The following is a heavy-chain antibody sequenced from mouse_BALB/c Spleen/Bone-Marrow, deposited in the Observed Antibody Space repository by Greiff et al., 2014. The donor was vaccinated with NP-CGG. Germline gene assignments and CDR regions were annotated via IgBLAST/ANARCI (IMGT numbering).Heavy chain of an antibody. J-gene: IGHJ2*01. Sequence: VQLQQSGAELMKPGASVKISCKATGYTFSNYWIDWVKQRPGHGLEWIGEILPGSGTANYNEKFKGKATFTADTSSNTAYMQLSSLTSEASALYYCARASVVPYYFDFWGQGTTLTVSS. CDR3: ARASVVPYYFDF. V-gene: IGHV1-9*01. CDR1: GYTFSNYW. CDR2: ILPGSGTA. D-gene: IGHD1-1*01.